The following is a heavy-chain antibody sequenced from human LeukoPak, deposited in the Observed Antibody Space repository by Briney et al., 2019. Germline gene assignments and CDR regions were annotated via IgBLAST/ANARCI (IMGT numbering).Heavy chain of an antibody. Sequence: GASVNVSCKASGYTFTNYDINWVRQAPGQGLEWMAWISSYSGNTDYAQKFQGRVTMTTDTSTSTVYMELRSLTSDDTAVYYCARDGGGGNSFWGPGTLGTVSS. CDR2: ISSYSGNT. V-gene: IGHV1-18*01. J-gene: IGHJ4*02. D-gene: IGHD4-23*01. CDR1: GYTFTNYD. CDR3: ARDGGGGNSF.